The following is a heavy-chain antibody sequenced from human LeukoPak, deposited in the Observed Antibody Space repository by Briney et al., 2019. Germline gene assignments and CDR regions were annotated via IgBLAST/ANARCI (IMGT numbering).Heavy chain of an antibody. V-gene: IGHV3-15*01. Sequence: GGSLRLSCVASGFSFGTYWMTWVRQAPGKGLEWVGLIKNKLDGGTTDYVAPVKGRFTISRDDSRNTLYLQMNSLKSEDTAMYYCASYNDRDAFNIWGQGTMVTVSS. CDR2: IKNKLDGGTT. J-gene: IGHJ3*02. D-gene: IGHD1-14*01. CDR3: ASYNDRDAFNI. CDR1: GFSFGTYW.